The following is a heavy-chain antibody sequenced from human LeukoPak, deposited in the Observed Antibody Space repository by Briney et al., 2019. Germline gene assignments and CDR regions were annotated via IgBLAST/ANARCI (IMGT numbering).Heavy chain of an antibody. D-gene: IGHD4-23*01. CDR3: AKSGGNSKYLFDY. CDR1: GFTFSSYA. J-gene: IGHJ4*02. V-gene: IGHV3-23*01. Sequence: GASLRLSCAASGFTFSSYAMSWVRQAPGKGLEWVSTISGSTYYADSVKGRFTISRDNSKNTLYLQMTSLRAEGTAVYYCAKSGGNSKYLFDYWGQGTLVTVSS. CDR2: ISGST.